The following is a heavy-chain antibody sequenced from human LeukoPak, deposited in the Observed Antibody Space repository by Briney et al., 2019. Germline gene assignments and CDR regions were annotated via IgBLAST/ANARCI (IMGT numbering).Heavy chain of an antibody. V-gene: IGHV3-33*06. D-gene: IGHD6-25*01. Sequence: SERPLTLSCAASGFAFNDFAMYWVRQAPGKGLDWVALIRRDGSHKYYAHSIKGRFTISRDNSKNTLYLQMSSLRAEDTAVYYCAKSSIMFAAGRLGSIDFWGQGTLVTVSS. CDR3: AKSSIMFAAGRLGSIDF. CDR1: GFAFNDFA. CDR2: IRRDGSHK. J-gene: IGHJ4*02.